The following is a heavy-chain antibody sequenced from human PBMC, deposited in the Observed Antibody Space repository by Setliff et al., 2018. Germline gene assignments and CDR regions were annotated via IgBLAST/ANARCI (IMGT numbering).Heavy chain of an antibody. J-gene: IGHJ6*02. D-gene: IGHD5-18*01. CDR1: GFTFSSNN. V-gene: IGHV3-7*01. CDR3: AGDRTAMVTHYGMDV. CDR2: IKQDGSEK. Sequence: RGSLRLSCAASGFTFSSNNMHWVRQAPGKGLEWVANIKQDGSEKYYVDSVKGRFTISRDNAKNSLYLQMNSLRAEDTAVYYCAGDRTAMVTHYGMDVWGQGTTVTVSS.